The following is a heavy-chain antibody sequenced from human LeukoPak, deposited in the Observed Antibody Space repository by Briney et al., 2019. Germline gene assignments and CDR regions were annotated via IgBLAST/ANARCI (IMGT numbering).Heavy chain of an antibody. CDR2: IYTGGAT. Sequence: GGSLRLSCAASGFTVRTNYMGWVRQAPGKGLEWVSVIYTGGATYYADSVKGRFTISTDNSKNTLYLQMNSLRAEDTAVYYCAREKNDIVLTSYYFDYWGQGPLVTVSS. V-gene: IGHV3-53*01. CDR1: GFTVRTNY. CDR3: AREKNDIVLTSYYFDY. D-gene: IGHD5-12*01. J-gene: IGHJ4*02.